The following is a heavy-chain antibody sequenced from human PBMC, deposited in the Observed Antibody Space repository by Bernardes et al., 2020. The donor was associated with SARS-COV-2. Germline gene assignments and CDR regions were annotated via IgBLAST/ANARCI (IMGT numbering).Heavy chain of an antibody. J-gene: IGHJ6*02. CDR2: IYYSGST. D-gene: IGHD2-2*01. CDR3: ARDYRGYCSSTSCYDDSPYYYGMDV. CDR1: GGSISSGGYY. V-gene: IGHV4-31*03. Sequence: SETLSLTCTVSGGSISSGGYYWSWIRQHPGKGLEWIGYIYYSGSTYYNPSLKSRVTISVDTSKNQFSLKLSSVTAADTAVYYCARDYRGYCSSTSCYDDSPYYYGMDVWGQGTTVTVSS.